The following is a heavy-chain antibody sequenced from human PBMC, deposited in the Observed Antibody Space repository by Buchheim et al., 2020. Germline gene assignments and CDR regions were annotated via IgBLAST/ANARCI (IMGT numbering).Heavy chain of an antibody. V-gene: IGHV4-39*01. Sequence: QLQLQESGPGLVKPSETLSLTCTVSGGSISSSSYYWGWIRQPPGKGLEWIGSIYYSGSTYYNPSLKSRVTISVDTSQNQFSLKLSSVTAADTAVYYCARSSGYDKYYFDYWGQGTL. CDR3: ARSSGYDKYYFDY. D-gene: IGHD3-22*01. J-gene: IGHJ4*02. CDR1: GGSISSSSYY. CDR2: IYYSGST.